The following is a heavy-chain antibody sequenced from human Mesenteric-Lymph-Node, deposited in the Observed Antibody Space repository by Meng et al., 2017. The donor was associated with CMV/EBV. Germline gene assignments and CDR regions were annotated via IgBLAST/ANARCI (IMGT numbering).Heavy chain of an antibody. Sequence: GYTFNSYAIHWVRQAPGQRLEWMGRINAGNGDTKHSQNFQGRVTITRDTSASTVYMELSSLRSEDTAVYYCARSYYSSISSYTPFDYWGQGTLVTVSS. CDR3: ARSYYSSISSYTPFDY. CDR1: GYTFNSYA. CDR2: INAGNGDT. J-gene: IGHJ4*02. V-gene: IGHV1-3*01. D-gene: IGHD2-2*01.